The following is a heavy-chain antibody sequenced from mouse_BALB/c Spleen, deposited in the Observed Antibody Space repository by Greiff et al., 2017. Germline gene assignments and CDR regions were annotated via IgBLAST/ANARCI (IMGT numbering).Heavy chain of an antibody. CDR2: INSNGGST. J-gene: IGHJ3*01. Sequence: EVQVVESGGGLVQPGGSLKLSCAASGFTFSSYGMSWVRQTPDKRLELVATINSNGGSTYYPDSVKGRFTISRDNAKNTLYLQMSSLKSEDTAMYYCARDGGEYDPWFAYWGQGTLVTVSA. CDR3: ARDGGEYDPWFAY. D-gene: IGHD2-3*01. CDR1: GFTFSSYG. V-gene: IGHV5-6-3*01.